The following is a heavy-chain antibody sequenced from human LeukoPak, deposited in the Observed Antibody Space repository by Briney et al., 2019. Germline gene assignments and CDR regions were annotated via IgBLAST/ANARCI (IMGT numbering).Heavy chain of an antibody. CDR3: ARESGTTGEVKFDP. J-gene: IGHJ5*02. CDR2: IYTSGTI. CDR1: GGSISSYY. D-gene: IGHD4-17*01. V-gene: IGHV4-4*07. Sequence: SETLSLTCIVSGGSISSYYWSWIRQPAGTALEWIERIYTSGTITYNPSLKSRVTMSVDTSKNQFSLKLSSVTAADTAVYYCARESGTTGEVKFDPWGQGTLVTVSS.